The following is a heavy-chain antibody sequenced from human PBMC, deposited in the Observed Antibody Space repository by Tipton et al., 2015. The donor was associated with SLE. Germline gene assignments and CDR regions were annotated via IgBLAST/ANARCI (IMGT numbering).Heavy chain of an antibody. CDR3: ARGGGSGTNGGAFDI. CDR2: INHSGST. V-gene: IGHV4-34*01. J-gene: IGHJ3*02. Sequence: TLSLTCAVYGGSFSGYYWSRIRQPPGKGLEWIGEINHSGSTNYNPSLKSRVTISVDTSKNQFSLKLSSVTAADTAVYYCARGGGSGTNGGAFDIWGQGTMVTVSS. CDR1: GGSFSGYY. D-gene: IGHD3-10*01.